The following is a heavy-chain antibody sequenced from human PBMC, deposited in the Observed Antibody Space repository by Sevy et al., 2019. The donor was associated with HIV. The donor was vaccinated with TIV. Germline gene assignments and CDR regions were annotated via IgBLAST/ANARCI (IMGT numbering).Heavy chain of an antibody. CDR2: IFSGGNT. V-gene: IGHV3-66*01. CDR3: ARAVEDYSDSSAWDWYFDL. CDR1: GFTVSGNY. J-gene: IGHJ2*01. Sequence: GGSLRLSCAASGFTVSGNYMSWVRQAPGKGLEWVSGIFSGGNTHFADYVKGRFTISRDNSKNTLSLQMNSLSAEDTAVYYCARAVEDYSDSSAWDWYFDLWGRGTLVTVSS. D-gene: IGHD3-22*01.